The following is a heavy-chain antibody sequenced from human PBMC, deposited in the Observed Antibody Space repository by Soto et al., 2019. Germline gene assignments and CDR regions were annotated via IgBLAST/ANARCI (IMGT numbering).Heavy chain of an antibody. Sequence: GGSLRLSCAASGFTFSGSAMHWVRQASGKGLEWVGRIRSKANSYATAYAASVKGRFTISRDDSKNTAYLQMNSLKTEDTAVYYCTRQGGHYSNYFSYYYYYMDVWGKGTTVTVSS. CDR1: GFTFSGSA. CDR3: TRQGGHYSNYFSYYYYYMDV. CDR2: IRSKANSYAT. J-gene: IGHJ6*03. V-gene: IGHV3-73*01. D-gene: IGHD4-4*01.